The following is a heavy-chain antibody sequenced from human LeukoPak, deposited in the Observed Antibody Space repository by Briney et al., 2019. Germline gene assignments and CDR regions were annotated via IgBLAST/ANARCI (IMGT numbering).Heavy chain of an antibody. V-gene: IGHV3-48*02. CDR2: ISSSSSTI. Sequence: RTGGSLRLSCAASGFTFSSYSMTWVRQAPGKGLEWVSYISSSSSTIYYADSVKGRFTISRDNAKNSLYLQMNSLRDEDTAVYYCARGLSYDFWSADSPYYYYYYMDVWGKGTTVTVSS. CDR3: ARGLSYDFWSADSPYYYYYYMDV. CDR1: GFTFSSYS. J-gene: IGHJ6*03. D-gene: IGHD3-3*01.